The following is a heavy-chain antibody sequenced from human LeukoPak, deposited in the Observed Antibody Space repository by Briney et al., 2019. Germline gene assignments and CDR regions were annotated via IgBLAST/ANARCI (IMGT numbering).Heavy chain of an antibody. Sequence: ASVKVSCKASGYTFTSYGINWVRQATGQGLEWMGWMNPNSGNTGYAQKFQGRVTMTRNTSISTAYMELSSLRSEDTAVYYCARARSGCSGYFCLPKNWFDPWGQGTLVTVSS. V-gene: IGHV1-8*01. CDR2: MNPNSGNT. J-gene: IGHJ5*02. CDR3: ARARSGCSGYFCLPKNWFDP. D-gene: IGHD3-22*01. CDR1: GYTFTSYG.